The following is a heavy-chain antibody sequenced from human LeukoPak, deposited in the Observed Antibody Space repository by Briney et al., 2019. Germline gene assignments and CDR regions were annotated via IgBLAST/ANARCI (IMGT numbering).Heavy chain of an antibody. V-gene: IGHV3-21*01. CDR1: GFTFSSYS. Sequence: GGSLRLSCAASGFTFSSYSMDWVRQAPGKGLEWVASITGSTYSTYIYYADSVKGRFTISRDNAKNSLYLQMNSLRVEDTAVYYCARAARGGYKGDYWGQGTLVTVSP. CDR3: ARAARGGYKGDY. D-gene: IGHD5-24*01. CDR2: ITGSTYSTYI. J-gene: IGHJ4*02.